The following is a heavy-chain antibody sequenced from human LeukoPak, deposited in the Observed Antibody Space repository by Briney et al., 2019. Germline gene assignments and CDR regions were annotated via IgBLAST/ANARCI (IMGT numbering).Heavy chain of an antibody. V-gene: IGHV3-7*01. J-gene: IGHJ4*02. Sequence: PGGSLRLSCAASGFTFSSFWMTWVRQAPGKGLEWVANIKQDGSDTHYVDSVKGRFTVSRDNAKNSLYLQMDSLGAEDTAVYYCARWNYFGSGSYSPWTIFDYWGQGSLVTVSS. CDR1: GFTFSSFW. CDR2: IKQDGSDT. CDR3: ARWNYFGSGSYSPWTIFDY. D-gene: IGHD3-10*01.